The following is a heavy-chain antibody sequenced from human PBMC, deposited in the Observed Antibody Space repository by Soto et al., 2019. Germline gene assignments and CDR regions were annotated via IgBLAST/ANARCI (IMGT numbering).Heavy chain of an antibody. CDR3: ARHQGSGSQKFDP. CDR1: GNSFTSYG. V-gene: IGHV5-10-1*01. J-gene: IGHJ5*02. CDR2: IDPSDSYT. D-gene: IGHD3-10*01. Sequence: LKSSGKGSGNSFTSYGINWVSQMPGKGLEWMGRIDPSDSYTNYSPSFQGHVTISADKSISTAYLQWSSLKASDTAMYYCARHQGSGSQKFDPWGQGTLVTVSS.